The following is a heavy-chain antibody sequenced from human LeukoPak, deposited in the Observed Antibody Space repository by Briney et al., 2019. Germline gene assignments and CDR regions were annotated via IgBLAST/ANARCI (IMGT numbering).Heavy chain of an antibody. J-gene: IGHJ1*01. CDR2: ISASSSSI. CDR1: GFTFSGYS. Sequence: GGSLRLSCAASGFTFSGYSMNWVRQAVGKGLEWVSYISASSSSIYYADSVKGRFTISRDNAKNSLYLQMNSLRDEDTAVCYCARRAAGRPGADYFQHWGQGILVTVSS. V-gene: IGHV3-48*02. CDR3: ARRAAGRPGADYFQH. D-gene: IGHD3-10*01.